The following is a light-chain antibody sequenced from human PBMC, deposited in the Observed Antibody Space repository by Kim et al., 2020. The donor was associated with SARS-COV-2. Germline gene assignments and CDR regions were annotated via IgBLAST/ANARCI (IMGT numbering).Light chain of an antibody. CDR2: DVS. Sequence: QSVLTPPRSVSGSPGQSVTISCTGTSSDVGGYNYVSWYQQPPGKAPKLMIYDVSKRPSGVPDRFSGSKSGNTAYLTISGLQAEDEADYYCCSYAGSYTFVVFGGGTQLTVL. V-gene: IGLV2-11*01. J-gene: IGLJ2*01. CDR3: CSYAGSYTFVV. CDR1: SSDVGGYNY.